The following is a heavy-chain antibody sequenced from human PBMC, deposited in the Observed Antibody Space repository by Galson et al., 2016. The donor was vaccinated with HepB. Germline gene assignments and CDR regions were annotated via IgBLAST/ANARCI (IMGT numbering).Heavy chain of an antibody. J-gene: IGHJ4*02. CDR2: ITRAGGET. V-gene: IGHV3-23*01. D-gene: IGHD2-2*01. CDR1: GFTFITYA. CDR3: ASFLAKVRPMDY. Sequence: SLRLSCATSGFTFITYAMSWVRQAPGKGLEWVALITRAGGETYDGDSVKGRFTISRDNAKSTLYLQMARLRAEDSAVYYCASFLAKVRPMDYWGRGTLVSVSS.